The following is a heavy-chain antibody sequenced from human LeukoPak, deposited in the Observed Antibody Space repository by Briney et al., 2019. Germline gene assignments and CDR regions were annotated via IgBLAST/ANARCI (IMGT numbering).Heavy chain of an antibody. CDR3: ARLDCISDTCYNY. D-gene: IGHD2-21*01. J-gene: IGHJ4*02. Sequence: PSETLSLTCIVSGDSISSDYWSWIRQSPGKELEWIGYINYSGSSEYKHSLKSRVTISVDRSKNQFSLRMRSVTAADTAVYYCARLDCISDTCYNYWALGALVTVSS. CDR1: GDSISSDY. CDR2: INYSGSS. V-gene: IGHV4-59*08.